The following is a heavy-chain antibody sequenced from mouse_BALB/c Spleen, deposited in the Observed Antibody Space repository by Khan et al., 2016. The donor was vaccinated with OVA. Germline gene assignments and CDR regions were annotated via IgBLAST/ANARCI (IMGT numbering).Heavy chain of an antibody. CDR1: GYSITSDYA. D-gene: IGHD1-1*01. CDR3: ARDNGSSYYYFDY. J-gene: IGHJ2*01. V-gene: IGHV3-2*02. Sequence: EVQLQESGPGLVKPSQSLSLTCTVTGYSITSDYAWNWIRQFPGNKLEWMGYISYSGSTSYNPSLKSRISITRDTSKNQFFLQLNSVTTEDTATFYFARDNGSSYYYFDYWGQGTTLTVSS. CDR2: ISYSGST.